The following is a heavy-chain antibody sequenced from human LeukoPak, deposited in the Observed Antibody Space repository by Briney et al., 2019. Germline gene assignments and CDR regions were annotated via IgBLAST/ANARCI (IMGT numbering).Heavy chain of an antibody. D-gene: IGHD2-15*01. Sequence: PSETLSLTCTVSGGSISSGDYYWNWIRQPPGKGLEWIGYIYYSGSTYYNPSLKSRVTISVDTSKNQFSLRLSSVTAADTAVYYCARTFCSGGSCHFDYWGQGTLVTVSS. CDR3: ARTFCSGGSCHFDY. V-gene: IGHV4-30-4*01. J-gene: IGHJ4*02. CDR2: IYYSGST. CDR1: GGSISSGDYY.